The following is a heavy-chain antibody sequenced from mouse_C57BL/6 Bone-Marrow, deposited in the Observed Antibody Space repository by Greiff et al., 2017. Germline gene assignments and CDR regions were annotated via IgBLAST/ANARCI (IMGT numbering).Heavy chain of an antibody. J-gene: IGHJ3*01. CDR1: GFTFSSYA. V-gene: IGHV5-9-1*02. CDR2: ISSGGDYI. D-gene: IGHD1-1*01. Sequence: EVKLMESGEGLVKPGGSLKLSCAASGFTFSSYAMSWVRQTPEKRLEWVAYISSGGDYIYYADTVKGRFTISRDNARNTLYLQMSSLKSEDTAMYYCTRDRLRSAWFAYWGQGTLVTVTA. CDR3: TRDRLRSAWFAY.